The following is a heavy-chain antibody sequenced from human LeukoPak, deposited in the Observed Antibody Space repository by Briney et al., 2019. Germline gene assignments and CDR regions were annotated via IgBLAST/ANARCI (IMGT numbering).Heavy chain of an antibody. CDR1: GFTFSTSD. CDR2: ISRSGTNI. D-gene: IGHD1-26*01. J-gene: IGHJ4*02. V-gene: IGHV3-48*03. CDR3: ARMGGNLSR. Sequence: GGSLRLPCVASGFTFSTSDMNWVRQAPGKGLDWVSYISRSGTNIYYAESVKGRFTISRDNAKKSLYLQMNSLRVEDTAVYYRARMGGNLSRWGQGTLVTVSS.